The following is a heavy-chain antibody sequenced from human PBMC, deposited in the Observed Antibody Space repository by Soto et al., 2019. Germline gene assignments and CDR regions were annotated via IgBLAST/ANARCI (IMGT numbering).Heavy chain of an antibody. CDR2: ISWNSGSI. CDR1: GFTFDDYA. CDR3: AKTTIIAAHPPKYFDY. D-gene: IGHD6-6*01. V-gene: IGHV3-9*01. Sequence: GGSLRLSCAASGFTFDDYAMHWVRQAPGKGLEWVSGISWNSGSIGYADSVKGRFTISRDNAKNSLYLQMNSLRAEDTALYYCAKTTIIAAHPPKYFDYWGQGTLVTGSS. J-gene: IGHJ4*02.